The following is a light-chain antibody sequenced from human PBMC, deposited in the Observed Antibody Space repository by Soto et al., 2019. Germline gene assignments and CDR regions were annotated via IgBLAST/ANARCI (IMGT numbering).Light chain of an antibody. V-gene: IGKV1-39*01. Sequence: DIQMTQSPSSLSASVGDRVTITCRASQSISSYLNWYQQKPGKAPKLLIYAASSLQSGVPSRFSRSGSGTDFTLTISSLQPEDFATYYCQQSYSTPRTFGQGTKVEI. CDR2: AAS. J-gene: IGKJ1*01. CDR3: QQSYSTPRT. CDR1: QSISSY.